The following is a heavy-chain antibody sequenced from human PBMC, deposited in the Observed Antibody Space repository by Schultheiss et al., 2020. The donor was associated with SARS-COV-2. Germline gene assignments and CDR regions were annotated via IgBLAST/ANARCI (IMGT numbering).Heavy chain of an antibody. D-gene: IGHD6-19*01. CDR3: ARVVSAVAGTDAFDI. CDR1: GASITSGNYY. J-gene: IGHJ3*02. CDR2: IDNNRNT. Sequence: SETLSLTCAASGASITSGNYYWGWIRQTPVKGLEWIGSIDNNRNTYYNPSLDSRVTISSDTSKNQFSLKLNSVTAADTAVYYCARVVSAVAGTDAFDIWGQGTMVTVSS. V-gene: IGHV4-39*01.